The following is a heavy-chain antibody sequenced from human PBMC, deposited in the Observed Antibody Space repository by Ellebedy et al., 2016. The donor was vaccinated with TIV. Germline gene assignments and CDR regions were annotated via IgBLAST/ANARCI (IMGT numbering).Heavy chain of an antibody. CDR2: IYDSGST. CDR1: GGSIIRSNW. J-gene: IGHJ3*02. Sequence: MPSETLSLTCAVSGGSIIRSNWWNSFRQPPGKGLEWMGEIYDSGSTTYNPSLKIRVTISVDKSKKQFSLKLSSVTAADTAVYYCAKRQAYGDYEYAFDIWGKGTMVTVSS. CDR3: AKRQAYGDYEYAFDI. D-gene: IGHD4-17*01. V-gene: IGHV4-4*02.